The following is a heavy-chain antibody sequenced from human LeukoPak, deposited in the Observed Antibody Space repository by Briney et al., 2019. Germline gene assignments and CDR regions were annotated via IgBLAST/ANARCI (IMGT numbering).Heavy chain of an antibody. D-gene: IGHD1-7*01. J-gene: IGHJ4*02. V-gene: IGHV1-46*01. CDR1: GYTFTSYY. CDR2: INPSGGST. Sequence: ASVKVSCKASGYTFTSYYMHWVRQAPGQGLEWMGIINPSGGSTSYAQKFQGRVTITADKSTSTAYMELSSLRSEDTAVYYCARSRTIEDDFDYWGQGTLVTVSS. CDR3: ARSRTIEDDFDY.